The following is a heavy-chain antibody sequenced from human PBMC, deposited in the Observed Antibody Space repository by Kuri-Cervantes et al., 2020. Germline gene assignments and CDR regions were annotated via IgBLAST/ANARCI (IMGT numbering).Heavy chain of an antibody. CDR3: ARAAMIVVNAFDI. CDR2: IYYSGST. Sequence: SETLSLTCTVSGGSISSTSHYWGWIRQPPGKGLEWIGYIYYSGSTNYNPSLKSRVTISVDTSKNQFSLKLSSVTAADTAVYYCARAAMIVVNAFDIWGQGTMVTVSS. CDR1: GGSISSTSHY. V-gene: IGHV4-61*05. J-gene: IGHJ3*02. D-gene: IGHD3-22*01.